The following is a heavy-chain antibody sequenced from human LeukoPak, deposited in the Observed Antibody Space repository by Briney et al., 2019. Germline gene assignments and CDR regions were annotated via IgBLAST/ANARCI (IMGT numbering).Heavy chain of an antibody. CDR2: ISSGSSTI. V-gene: IGHV3-48*04. Sequence: GGSLRLSCAASGFTFSMYGMHWVRQAPGKGLDWVSYISSGSSTIYYADSVKGRFTISRDNAKNSLYLQMNSLRAEDTAVYYCASTARGAPGRYWGQGTLVTVSS. CDR3: ASTARGAPGRY. CDR1: GFTFSMYG. D-gene: IGHD3-10*01. J-gene: IGHJ4*02.